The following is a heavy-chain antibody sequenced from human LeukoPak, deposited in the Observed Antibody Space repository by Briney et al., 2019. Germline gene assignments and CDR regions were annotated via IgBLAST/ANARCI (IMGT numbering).Heavy chain of an antibody. D-gene: IGHD2-2*01. J-gene: IGHJ4*02. CDR1: GYTFTSYG. CDR2: ISAYNGNT. CDR3: ARDSPCCSSTSCSDY. V-gene: IGHV1-18*01. Sequence: ASVKVSCKASGYTFTSYGISWVRQAPGQGLEWMGWISAYNGNTNYAQKLQGRVTMTTDTSTSTAYMELRSLRSDDTAVYYCARDSPCCSSTSCSDYXGQGTLVTVSS.